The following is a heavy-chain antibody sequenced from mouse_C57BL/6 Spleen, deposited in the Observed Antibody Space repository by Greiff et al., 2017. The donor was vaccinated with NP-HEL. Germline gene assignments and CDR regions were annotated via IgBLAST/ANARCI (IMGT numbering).Heavy chain of an antibody. J-gene: IGHJ4*01. Sequence: QVQLKQSGAELARPGASVKLSCKASGYTFTSYGISWVKQRTGQGLEWIGEIYPRSGNTYYNEKFKGKATLTADKSSSTAYMELRSLTSEDSAVYFCARGDYGAAMDYWGQGTSVTVSS. CDR2: IYPRSGNT. CDR3: ARGDYGAAMDY. CDR1: GYTFTSYG. D-gene: IGHD1-1*01. V-gene: IGHV1-81*01.